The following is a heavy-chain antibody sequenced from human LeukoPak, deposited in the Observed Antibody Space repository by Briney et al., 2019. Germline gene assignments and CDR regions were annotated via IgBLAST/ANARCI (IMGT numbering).Heavy chain of an antibody. CDR3: ARDLEGYCSGGTCYFDY. CDR1: GYPFTGYY. CDR2: INPNSGGT. V-gene: IGHV1-2*02. D-gene: IGHD2-15*01. Sequence: ASVKVSCKASGYPFTGYYMHWVRQAPGQGLEWMGWINPNSGGTNYAQKFQGRVTMIRDTSISTAYMELSSLRSDDTAVYYCARDLEGYCSGGTCYFDYWGQGTLVTVSS. J-gene: IGHJ4*02.